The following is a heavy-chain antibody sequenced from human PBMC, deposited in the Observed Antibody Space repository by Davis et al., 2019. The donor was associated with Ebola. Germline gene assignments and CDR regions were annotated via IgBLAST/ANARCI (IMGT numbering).Heavy chain of an antibody. CDR1: GYTFTSYD. V-gene: IGHV1-8*01. J-gene: IGHJ3*02. Sequence: AASVKVSCKASGYTFTSYDINWVRQATGQGLEWMGWMNPNSGNTGYAQKFQGRVTMTRNTSISTAYMELRSLRSEDTAVYYCAAVVAATDDAFDIWGQGTMVTVSS. CDR3: AAVVAATDDAFDI. D-gene: IGHD2-15*01. CDR2: MNPNSGNT.